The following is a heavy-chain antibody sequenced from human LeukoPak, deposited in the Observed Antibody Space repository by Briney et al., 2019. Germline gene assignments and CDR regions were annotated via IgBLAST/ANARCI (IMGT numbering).Heavy chain of an antibody. J-gene: IGHJ4*02. Sequence: ASVTVSCKASRGTFSSYAISWVRQAPGQGLEWMGWINPNHGDTNYAQKFQDRVSMTRDTSISTAYMHLSRLRSADTAVYYCARSPHILTGENFDYWGQGTLLTVSS. CDR3: ARSPHILTGENFDY. D-gene: IGHD3-9*01. CDR1: RGTFSSYA. CDR2: INPNHGDT. V-gene: IGHV1-2*02.